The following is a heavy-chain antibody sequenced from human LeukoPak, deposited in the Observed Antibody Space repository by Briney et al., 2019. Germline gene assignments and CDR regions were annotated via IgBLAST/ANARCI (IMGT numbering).Heavy chain of an antibody. J-gene: IGHJ4*02. CDR2: ISSSSSYI. CDR1: GFTFSSYS. D-gene: IGHD6-13*01. CDR3: AKGENRYSSSRYYFDY. V-gene: IGHV3-21*04. Sequence: GGSLRLSCAASGFTFSSYSMNWVRQAPGKGLEWVSSISSSSSYIYYADSVKGRFTISRDNSKNTLYLQMNSLRAEDTAVYYCAKGENRYSSSRYYFDYWGQGTLVTVSS.